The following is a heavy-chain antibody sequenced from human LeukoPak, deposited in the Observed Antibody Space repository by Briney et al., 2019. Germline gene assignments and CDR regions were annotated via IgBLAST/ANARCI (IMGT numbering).Heavy chain of an antibody. Sequence: RPPATLSLTCSVSGASVYSDSSFWTWIRQAPGKGLEWIGYIDYRGGTKYSASLKNRVTISLQTSKNEFSLSLKSVTAADTAVYYCAREVATSYHDSRGYCRQTEAFDSWGQGKMVTVSS. D-gene: IGHD2-2*03. J-gene: IGHJ3*01. CDR3: AREVATSYHDSRGYCRQTEAFDS. V-gene: IGHV4-61*01. CDR2: IDYRGGT. CDR1: GASVYSDSSF.